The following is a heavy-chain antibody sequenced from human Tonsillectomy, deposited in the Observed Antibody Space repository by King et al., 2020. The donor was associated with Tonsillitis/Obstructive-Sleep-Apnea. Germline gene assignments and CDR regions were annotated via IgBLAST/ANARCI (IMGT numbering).Heavy chain of an antibody. V-gene: IGHV3-23*04. CDR2: ISGSGGHT. J-gene: IGHJ4*02. Sequence: VQLVESGGGLVQPGGSLRLSCAASGFTFSNYAMSWVRQAPGKGLEWVSTISGSGGHTYYADSVKGRFTISRDNSKNTLYLHMNSLRADDTAVYYCARGSDDFYYRGQGTLVTVSS. D-gene: IGHD3-3*01. CDR1: GFTFSNYA. CDR3: ARGSDDFYY.